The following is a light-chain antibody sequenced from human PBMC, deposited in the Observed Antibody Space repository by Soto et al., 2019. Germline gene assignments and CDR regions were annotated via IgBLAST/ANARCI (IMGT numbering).Light chain of an antibody. V-gene: IGKV3-15*01. J-gene: IGKJ1*01. CDR2: GAS. CDR3: QQYFEWPPMT. CDR1: ETVATN. Sequence: VMTQSPATLSVSPGARATLSCWASETVATNLAWYQQKPGQAPRLLISGASTRAAGISDRFRGSGSGTEFTLTISSLRSEDSAIYYCQQYFEWPPMTFGQGTKGEI.